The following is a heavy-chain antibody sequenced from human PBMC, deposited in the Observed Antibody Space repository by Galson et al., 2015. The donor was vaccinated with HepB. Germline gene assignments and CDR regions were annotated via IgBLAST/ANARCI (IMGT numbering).Heavy chain of an antibody. V-gene: IGHV3-23*01. J-gene: IGHJ4*02. D-gene: IGHD6-13*01. CDR3: AKDVLAADPYYFDY. CDR2: ISGSGDST. CDR1: GFTFDNYA. Sequence: SLRLSCAASGFTFDNYAMNWVRQAPGKGLEWVSSISGSGDSTYYADSVKGRFTISRDNSKNTLYLQMNSLRAEDTAVYYCAKDVLAADPYYFDYWGQGTLVIVSS.